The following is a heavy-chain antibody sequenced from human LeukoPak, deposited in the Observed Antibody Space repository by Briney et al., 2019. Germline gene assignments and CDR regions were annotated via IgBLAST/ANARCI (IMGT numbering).Heavy chain of an antibody. D-gene: IGHD6-13*01. Sequence: AGGSLRLSCAASGFTFSSYAMSWVRQAPGKGLEWVSAISGSGSTNYADSVKGRFTISRDNSKNTLYLQMNSLRAEDTAVYYCAKCSLRYSSSCHLDYWGQGTLVTVSS. J-gene: IGHJ4*02. V-gene: IGHV3-23*01. CDR1: GFTFSSYA. CDR3: AKCSLRYSSSCHLDY. CDR2: ISGSGST.